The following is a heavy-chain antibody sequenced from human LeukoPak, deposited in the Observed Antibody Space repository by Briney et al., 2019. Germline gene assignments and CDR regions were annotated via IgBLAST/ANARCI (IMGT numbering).Heavy chain of an antibody. CDR3: ARGGGLDV. CDR1: GFTFSSYA. V-gene: IGHV3-30-3*01. CDR2: ISYDGSNK. J-gene: IGHJ6*02. Sequence: GGSLSLSCEASGFTFSSYAMHWVRQAPGKGLEWVAVISYDGSNKYYADSVKGRFTISRDNSKNTLYLQMSNLRAEDTAVYFCARGGGLDVWGQGATVTVSS. D-gene: IGHD3-16*01.